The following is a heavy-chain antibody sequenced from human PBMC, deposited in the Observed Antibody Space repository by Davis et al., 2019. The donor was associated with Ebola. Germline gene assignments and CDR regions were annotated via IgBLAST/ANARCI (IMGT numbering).Heavy chain of an antibody. J-gene: IGHJ4*02. V-gene: IGHV4-39*07. CDR1: GDSISTSAYH. CDR2: IYYIGNS. D-gene: IGHD1-7*01. Sequence: PSETLSLTCSVSGDSISTSAYHWGWIRQPPGKGLEWIGSIYYIGNSYYSPSLKGRVTISVDMSKSQFSLKLSSVTAADTAVYYCTRDTGGTPADHWGQGTLVTVSS. CDR3: TRDTGGTPADH.